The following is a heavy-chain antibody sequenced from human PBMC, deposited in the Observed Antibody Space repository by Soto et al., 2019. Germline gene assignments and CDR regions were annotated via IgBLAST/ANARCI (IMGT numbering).Heavy chain of an antibody. CDR2: IAYDGSNK. J-gene: IGHJ4*02. CDR1: GFTFSSSA. V-gene: IGHV3-30-3*01. D-gene: IGHD3-10*01. CDR3: ARDSPQGIDY. Sequence: QVQLVESGGGVVQPGRSLRLSCAASGFTFSSSAMHWVRQAPGKGLEWVAGIAYDGSNKYHADSVKGRFTISRDNSQNTLYVQMNSLRGEDTAVYYCARDSPQGIDYWGQGALVTVSS.